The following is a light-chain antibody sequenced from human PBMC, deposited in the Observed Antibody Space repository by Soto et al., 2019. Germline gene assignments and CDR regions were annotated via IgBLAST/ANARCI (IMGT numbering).Light chain of an antibody. Sequence: DLQMTQSPSSLSASVGDRVTITCRTSQNIDMYLNWYQQKPGEAPKLLIYAASSLQRGVPSRFSGSESGTDFTLTISNLQPEDFAIYYCQQSYNFPPTFGQGTKVDIK. V-gene: IGKV1-39*01. J-gene: IGKJ1*01. CDR1: QNIDMY. CDR3: QQSYNFPPT. CDR2: AAS.